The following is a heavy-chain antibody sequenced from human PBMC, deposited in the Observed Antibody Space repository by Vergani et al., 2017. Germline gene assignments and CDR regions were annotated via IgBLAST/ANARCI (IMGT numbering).Heavy chain of an antibody. D-gene: IGHD2-21*02. J-gene: IGHJ6*02. CDR2: ISSSSNYI. CDR3: TRAGTYCGGDCYPDYYYYYGMDV. Sequence: EVQLVESGGGLVKPGGSLRLSCAASGFTFSSYTMNWVRQAPGKGQEWVSSISSSSNYIYYADSLQGRFTISRDNAKNSLYLQMNSLRAEDTAVYYCTRAGTYCGGDCYPDYYYYYGMDVWGQGTTVTVSS. V-gene: IGHV3-21*01. CDR1: GFTFSSYT.